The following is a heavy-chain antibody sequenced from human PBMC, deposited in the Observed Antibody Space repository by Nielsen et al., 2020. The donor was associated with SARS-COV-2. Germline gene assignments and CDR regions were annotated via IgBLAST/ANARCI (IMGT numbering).Heavy chain of an antibody. D-gene: IGHD3-10*01. V-gene: IGHV3-33*08. Sequence: GGSLRLSCAASGFTFSSYGMHWVRQAPGKGLEWVAVIWYDGSNKYYADSVKDRFTISRDNSKNTLYLQMNSLRAEDTAVYYCARDPGGGWFGELLVGYYYYYMDVWGKGTTVTVSS. CDR2: IWYDGSNK. J-gene: IGHJ6*03. CDR1: GFTFSSYG. CDR3: ARDPGGGWFGELLVGYYYYYMDV.